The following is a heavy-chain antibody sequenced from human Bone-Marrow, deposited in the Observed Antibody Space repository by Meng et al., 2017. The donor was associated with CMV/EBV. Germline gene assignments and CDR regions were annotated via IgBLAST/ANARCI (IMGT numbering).Heavy chain of an antibody. Sequence: GGSLKISCAASGFTFSSYGMHWVRQAPGKGLEWVAVIWYDGSNKYYADSVKGRFTISRDNSKNTLYLQMNSLRAEDTAVYYCAKDCNDSGGCYYYGMDVWGQGTTVTVSS. J-gene: IGHJ6*02. V-gene: IGHV3-30*02. D-gene: IGHD2/OR15-2a*01. CDR2: IWYDGSNK. CDR3: AKDCNDSGGCYYYGMDV. CDR1: GFTFSSYG.